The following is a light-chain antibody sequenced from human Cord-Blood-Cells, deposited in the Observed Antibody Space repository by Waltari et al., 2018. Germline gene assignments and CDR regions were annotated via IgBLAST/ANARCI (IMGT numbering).Light chain of an antibody. CDR1: SSDVGGYNY. Sequence: QSALTQPRSVSGSPGTSVPISCTGTSSDVGGYNYVSWYQQDPGKAPKHLIYDVSKRPTAVPVRFYASNSGKTAVLTSSGLQAEDAAEYFGCSYAGSYTFRVFCGGTKLTVL. V-gene: IGLV2-11*01. CDR2: DVS. CDR3: CSYAGSYTFRV. J-gene: IGLJ3*02.